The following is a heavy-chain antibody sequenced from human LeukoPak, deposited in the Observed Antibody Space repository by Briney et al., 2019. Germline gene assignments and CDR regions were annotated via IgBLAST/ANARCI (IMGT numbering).Heavy chain of an antibody. CDR2: FYHSGST. D-gene: IGHD2-2*01. J-gene: IGHJ3*02. V-gene: IGHV4-38-2*02. CDR3: ARDLAGAYCSSTSCPRVFDAFDI. CDR1: GYFLRSGFY. Sequence: SETLSLTCTVSGYFLRSGFYWGWIRQPPGNGLEWIGSFYHSGSTYYNPSLESRVTISLDTSKNQLSLKLTSVTAADTAVYYCARDLAGAYCSSTSCPRVFDAFDIWGQGTMVTVSS.